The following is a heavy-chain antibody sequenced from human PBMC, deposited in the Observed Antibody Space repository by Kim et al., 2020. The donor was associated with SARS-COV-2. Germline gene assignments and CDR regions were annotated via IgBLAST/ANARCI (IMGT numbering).Heavy chain of an antibody. CDR1: GGSFISNY. CDR2: GNHIGST. J-gene: IGHJ4*02. D-gene: IGHD2-15*01. Sequence: SETLSLTCTVYGGSFISNYYTWSWHRPRQGMGLNGEGNHIGSTNTNPSLTSRVTMSVSTYKNQMSLNLSPVTAAAAAMYFCAKHDAGYCSGGHCWYFDYWGQGNLGTVSS. V-gene: IGHV4-34*01. CDR3: AKHDAGYCSGGHCWYFDY.